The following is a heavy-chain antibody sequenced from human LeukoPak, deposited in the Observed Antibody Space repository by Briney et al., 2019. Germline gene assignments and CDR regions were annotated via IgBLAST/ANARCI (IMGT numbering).Heavy chain of an antibody. CDR3: ARESLTWLQSRTSWFDP. CDR2: IYYSGST. Sequence: PSETLSLTCTVSGGSISSYYWSWIRQPPGKGLEWIGTIYYSGSTYYNPSLKSRVTISVDSSKNQFSLRLSSVTAADTAVYYCARESLTWLQSRTSWFDPWGQGTLVTVSS. D-gene: IGHD5-24*01. J-gene: IGHJ5*02. V-gene: IGHV4-39*07. CDR1: GGSISSYY.